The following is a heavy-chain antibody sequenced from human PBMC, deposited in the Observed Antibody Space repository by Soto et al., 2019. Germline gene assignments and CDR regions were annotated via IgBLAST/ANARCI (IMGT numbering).Heavy chain of an antibody. CDR1: GYTFTSYD. CDR2: MNPNSGNI. Sequence: QVQLVQSGAEVKKPGASVKVSCKASGYTFTSYDINWVRQATGQGLEWMGWMNPNSGNIGYAQKFQGRVTMTRNTSISTAYGGLISLRSGDTAEYYFAREGGRGMDVWGQGTTVTVSS. J-gene: IGHJ6*02. V-gene: IGHV1-8*01. D-gene: IGHD3-16*01. CDR3: AREGGRGMDV.